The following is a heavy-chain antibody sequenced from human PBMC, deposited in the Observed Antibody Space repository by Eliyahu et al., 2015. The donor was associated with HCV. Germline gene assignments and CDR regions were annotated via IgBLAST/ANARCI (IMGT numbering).Heavy chain of an antibody. CDR1: GFTFSSYV. Sequence: EVRLLESGGGLVXPGGSLRLSCVASGFTFSSYVMTWVRQAPGKGLEWVSVISGGGGGTYYADSVKGRFAISRDNSKNTLYLQMNSLRAEDTAVYYCAKTTGYNYAYDYWGRGTLVTVSS. J-gene: IGHJ4*02. V-gene: IGHV3-23*01. D-gene: IGHD5-18*01. CDR2: ISGGGGGT. CDR3: AKTTGYNYAYDY.